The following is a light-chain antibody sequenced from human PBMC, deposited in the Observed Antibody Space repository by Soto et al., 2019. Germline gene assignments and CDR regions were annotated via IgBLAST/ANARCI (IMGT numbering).Light chain of an antibody. J-gene: IGLJ3*02. V-gene: IGLV2-14*01. Sequence: QSALTQPASVSGSPGQPITIPCTGTSSDVGYFNYVSWYQQHPGKAPKLLIYEVSNRPSGLSHRFSGSKSGNTATLTISGLQAEDEAYYYCSSYTGSDSWVFGGGTKLNVL. CDR3: SSYTGSDSWV. CDR2: EVS. CDR1: SSDVGYFNY.